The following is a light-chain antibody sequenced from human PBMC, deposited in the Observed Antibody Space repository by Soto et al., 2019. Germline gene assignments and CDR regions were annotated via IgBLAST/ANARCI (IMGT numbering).Light chain of an antibody. CDR3: QQSYTTPPWT. CDR1: QSISSY. V-gene: IGKV1-39*01. J-gene: IGKJ1*01. CDR2: EPS. Sequence: EIQMTQSPPSLCASLEDRVTITCRVSQSISSYLNWYQQKPGKAPKVLVYEPSSFQSVVPSRFSGSGSGTDFTLTISSLQPEDFATYYCQQSYTTPPWTFGQGTKVDIK.